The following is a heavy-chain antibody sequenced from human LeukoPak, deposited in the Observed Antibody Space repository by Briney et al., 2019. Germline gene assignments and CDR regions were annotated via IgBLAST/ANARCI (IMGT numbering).Heavy chain of an antibody. CDR1: GGSISSTSSY. D-gene: IGHD5-18*01. J-gene: IGHJ5*02. CDR3: ARHWRYNYAPGWFDP. CDR2: IYYSGST. V-gene: IGHV4-39*01. Sequence: PSETLSLTCTVSGGSISSTSSYWGWIRQPPGKGLEYIGGIYYSGSTYYNPSLKSRVTISVDTSKIQFSLKLSSVTAADTAVYYCARHWRYNYAPGWFDPWGQGTLVTVSS.